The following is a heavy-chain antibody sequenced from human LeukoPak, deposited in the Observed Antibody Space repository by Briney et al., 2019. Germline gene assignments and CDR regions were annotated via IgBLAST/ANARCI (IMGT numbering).Heavy chain of an antibody. CDR2: ISYSGDST. V-gene: IGHV3-23*01. CDR1: GFIFRSYA. CDR3: AKTANNGWWSYDY. J-gene: IGHJ4*02. Sequence: PGGSLRLSCAASGFIFRSYAMSWVPQAPGKGLEWVSVISYSGDSTYYADSVRGRFTISRDNSKNTLYLELNSLRAEDTAIYYCAKTANNGWWSYDYWGQGTLVTVSS. D-gene: IGHD2-8*02.